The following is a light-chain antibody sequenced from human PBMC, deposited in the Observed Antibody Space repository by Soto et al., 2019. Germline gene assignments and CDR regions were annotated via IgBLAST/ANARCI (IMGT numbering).Light chain of an antibody. V-gene: IGKV1-5*03. CDR2: KAS. J-gene: IGKJ1*01. CDR3: QQYNVYSRT. CDR1: QSISSW. Sequence: DMQMTQSPSTLSASVGDRVTITCRASQSISSWLAWYQQKPGKAPKLLIYKASSLQSGVPSRFSGSGSGTEFTLTISSLHPDDFATYYCQQYNVYSRTFGQGIKVDIK.